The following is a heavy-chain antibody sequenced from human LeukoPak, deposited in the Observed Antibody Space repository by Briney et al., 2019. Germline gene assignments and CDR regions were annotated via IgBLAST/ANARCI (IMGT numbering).Heavy chain of an antibody. D-gene: IGHD2-21*01. CDR2: IYSGGST. V-gene: IGHV3-66*01. CDR1: GFTASADY. CDR3: ATSTARFSCGSNY. Sequence: PGGSLRLSCAASGFTASADYMNWVRQAPGKGLEWVSVIYSGGSTYYADSVKGRFNISRDNSKNTLYLQMNSLRVEHTAVYYCATSTARFSCGSNYWGQGTLVTVSS. J-gene: IGHJ4*02.